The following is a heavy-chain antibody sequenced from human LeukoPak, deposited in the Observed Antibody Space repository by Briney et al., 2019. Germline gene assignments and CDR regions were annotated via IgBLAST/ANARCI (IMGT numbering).Heavy chain of an antibody. J-gene: IGHJ2*01. CDR3: ARTLEGRYFDL. V-gene: IGHV4-59*01. CDR1: GGSISSYY. Sequence: SETLSLTCTVSGGSISSYYWSWIRQPPGKGLEWIGYIYYSGSTNYNPSLKSRVTISVDTSKNQFSLKLSSVTAADTAVYYCARTLEGRYFDLWGRGTLVTVSS. D-gene: IGHD3-3*01. CDR2: IYYSGST.